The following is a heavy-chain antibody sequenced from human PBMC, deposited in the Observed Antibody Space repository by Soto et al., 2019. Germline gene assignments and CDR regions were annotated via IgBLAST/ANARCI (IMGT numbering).Heavy chain of an antibody. CDR1: GGSISSSSYY. CDR2: IYYSGST. J-gene: IGHJ4*02. CDR3: ARWSGTPGDYFDY. V-gene: IGHV4-39*07. Sequence: SETLSLTCTVSGGSISSSSYYWGWIRQPPGKGLEWIGSIYYSGSTNYNPSLKSRITISVDTSKNQFSLKLSSVTAADTAVYYCARWSGTPGDYFDYWGQGTLVTVSS. D-gene: IGHD3-3*01.